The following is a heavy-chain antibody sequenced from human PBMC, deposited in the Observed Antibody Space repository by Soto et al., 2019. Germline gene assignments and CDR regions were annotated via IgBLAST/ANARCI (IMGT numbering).Heavy chain of an antibody. CDR3: ARAPGEYSGYVINWFDP. D-gene: IGHD5-12*01. Sequence: GGSLRLSCAASGFTFSSYGMHWVRQAPGKGLEWVAVISYDGSNKYYADSVKGRFTISRDNSKNTLYLQMNSLRAEDTAVYYCARAPGEYSGYVINWFDPWGQGTLVTVSS. CDR1: GFTFSSYG. CDR2: ISYDGSNK. J-gene: IGHJ5*02. V-gene: IGHV3-30*03.